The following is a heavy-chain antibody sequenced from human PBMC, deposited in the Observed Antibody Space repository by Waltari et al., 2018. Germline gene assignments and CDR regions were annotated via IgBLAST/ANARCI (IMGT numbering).Heavy chain of an antibody. CDR3: ARESAFSTSWYPGFDP. CDR2: INPNSGDT. V-gene: IGHV1-2*06. Sequence: QVQLVQSGAEVKKPGASVTVSCTASGYPLTSYYLHWVRQAPGQGLEWMGRINPNSGDTNYARKFQDRVTMTRDTSVNTAYMVVGRLTSDDTAVYFCARESAFSTSWYPGFDPWGQGTLVTVAS. CDR1: GYPLTSYY. J-gene: IGHJ5*02. D-gene: IGHD2-2*01.